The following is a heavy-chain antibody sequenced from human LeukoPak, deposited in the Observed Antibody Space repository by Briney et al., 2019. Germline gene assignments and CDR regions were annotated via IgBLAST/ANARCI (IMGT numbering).Heavy chain of an antibody. CDR1: GGSISSSSYY. CDR3: ARDGAPIFGVVITPDWFDP. Sequence: SETLSLTCTVSGGSISSSSYYWGWIRQPPGKGLEWIGRIYTSGSTNYNPSLKSRVTMSVDTSKNQFSLKLSSVTAADTAVYYCARDGAPIFGVVITPDWFDPWGQGTLVTVSS. J-gene: IGHJ5*02. D-gene: IGHD3-3*01. V-gene: IGHV4-39*07. CDR2: IYTSGST.